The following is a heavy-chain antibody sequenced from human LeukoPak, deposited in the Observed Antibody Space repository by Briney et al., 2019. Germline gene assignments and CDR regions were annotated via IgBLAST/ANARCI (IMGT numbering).Heavy chain of an antibody. CDR3: ARELSGYGSY. D-gene: IGHD5-12*01. CDR2: IIPIFGTA. V-gene: IGHV1-69*13. J-gene: IGHJ4*02. CDR1: GYTFSSYD. Sequence: ASVKVSCKASGYTFSSYDIDWVRQATGQGLEWMGGIIPIFGTANYAQKFQGRVTITADESTSTAYMELSSLRSEDTAVYYCARELSGYGSYWGQGTLVTVSS.